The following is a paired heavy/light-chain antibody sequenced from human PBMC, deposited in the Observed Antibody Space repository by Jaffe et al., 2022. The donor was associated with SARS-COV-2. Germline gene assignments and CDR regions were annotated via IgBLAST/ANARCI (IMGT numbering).Heavy chain of an antibody. D-gene: IGHD3-10*02. V-gene: IGHV3-23*04. CDR3: AKSCSGSSYAGADV. CDR2: IEGSGGST. Sequence: EVQLVESGGGLVQPGGSLRLSCAASGFTFSSYAMNWVRQAPGKGLEWVSVIEGSGGSTFYAGSVKGRFSISRDNSNNTVFLQMNSLRGEDTAIYYCAKSCSGSSYAGADVWGKGTTVTVSS. CDR1: GFTFSSYA. J-gene: IGHJ6*04.
Light chain of an antibody. CDR1: QSVLYSSNNKNY. CDR3: QQYFSIPFT. Sequence: DIVMTQSPDSLPVSLGERATINCRSSQSVLYSSNNKNYLGWYQQKPGQPPKLLIYWASTRESGVPDRFSGSGSGTDFTLTISSLQAEDVAVYYCQQYFSIPFTFGPGTKVAFK. V-gene: IGKV4-1*01. CDR2: WAS. J-gene: IGKJ3*01.